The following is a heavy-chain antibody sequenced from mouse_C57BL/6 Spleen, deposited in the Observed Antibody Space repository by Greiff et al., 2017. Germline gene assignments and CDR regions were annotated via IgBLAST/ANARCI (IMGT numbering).Heavy chain of an antibody. V-gene: IGHV1-15*01. J-gene: IGHJ3*01. D-gene: IGHD1-1*01. CDR2: IDPEAGGT. CDR3: TPYYYGSSHAWFAY. CDR1: GYTFTDYE. Sequence: VQLQQSGAELVRPGASVTLSCKASGYTFTDYEMHWVKQTPVHGLEWIGAIDPEAGGTAYNQKFKGKAILTADKSSSTAYMELRSLTSEDSAVYYCTPYYYGSSHAWFAYWGQGTLVTVSA.